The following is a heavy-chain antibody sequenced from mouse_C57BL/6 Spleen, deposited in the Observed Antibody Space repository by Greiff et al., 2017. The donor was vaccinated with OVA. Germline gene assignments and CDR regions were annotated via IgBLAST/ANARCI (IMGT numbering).Heavy chain of an antibody. V-gene: IGHV1-82*01. Sequence: VKLQESGPELVKPGASVKISCKASGYAFSSSWMNWVKQRPGKGLEWIGRIYPGDGDTNYNGKFKGKATLTADKSSSTAYMQLSSLTSEDSAVYFCARSGNYSNYYAMDYWGQGTSVTVSS. CDR3: ARSGNYSNYYAMDY. J-gene: IGHJ4*01. CDR2: IYPGDGDT. CDR1: GYAFSSSW. D-gene: IGHD2-5*01.